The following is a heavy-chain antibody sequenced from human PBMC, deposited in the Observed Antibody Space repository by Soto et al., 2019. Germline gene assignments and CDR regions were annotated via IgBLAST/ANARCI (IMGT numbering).Heavy chain of an antibody. CDR3: TTRETTVTTPVDY. J-gene: IGHJ4*02. V-gene: IGHV3-15*01. CDR2: IKSKTDGGTT. Sequence: EVQLVESGGGLVKPGGSLRLSCAASGFTFSNAWMSWVRQAPGKGLAWVGRIKSKTDGGTTDYAAPVKGRFTISRDDSKNTLYLQMNSLKTEDTAVYYCTTRETTVTTPVDYWGQVNLVTVSS. CDR1: GFTFSNAW. D-gene: IGHD4-17*01.